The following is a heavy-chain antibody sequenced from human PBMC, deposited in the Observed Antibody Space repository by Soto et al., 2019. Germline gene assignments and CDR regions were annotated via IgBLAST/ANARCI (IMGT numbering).Heavy chain of an antibody. CDR1: GGSISSSNW. D-gene: IGHD1-26*01. J-gene: IGHJ6*02. Sequence: QVQLQESGPGLLKPSGTLSLTCAVSGGSISSSNWWSWVRQPPGKGLEWIGAIYHSGSTNYNPSLKRRVTISVDKSKNQFSLKLSSVTAADTAVYYCARVSGSYYYGMDVWGQGNTVTVYS. CDR3: ARVSGSYYYGMDV. CDR2: IYHSGST. V-gene: IGHV4-4*02.